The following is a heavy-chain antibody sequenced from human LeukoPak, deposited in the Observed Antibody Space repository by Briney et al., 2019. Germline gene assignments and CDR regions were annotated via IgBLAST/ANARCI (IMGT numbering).Heavy chain of an antibody. CDR3: AKDLLGNRGYGPPDS. CDR2: INPSGDTT. CDR1: GYIFTSYH. J-gene: IGHJ4*02. D-gene: IGHD5-18*01. Sequence: ASVKVSCKASGYIFTSYHMHWVRQAPGQGLEWMGVINPSGDTTNYAQKFQGRVTMTRDTPTTTVYMELSSLRSEDTAVYYCAKDLLGNRGYGPPDSWGQGTLVTVSS. V-gene: IGHV1-46*01.